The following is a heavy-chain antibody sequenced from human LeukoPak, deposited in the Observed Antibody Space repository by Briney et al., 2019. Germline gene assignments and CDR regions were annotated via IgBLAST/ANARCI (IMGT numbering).Heavy chain of an antibody. D-gene: IGHD2-2*01. CDR3: AREGAVPAAKAFDY. CDR2: ISAYNGNT. CDR1: GYTXNNXG. J-gene: IGHJ4*02. Sequence: ASVKVSCKASGYTXNNXGITXVRQXPGQGXEWMGXISAYNGNTNYAQKLQGRVTMTTDTSTSTAYMELRSLRSDDTAVYYCAREGAVPAAKAFDYWGQGTLVTVSS. V-gene: IGHV1-18*01.